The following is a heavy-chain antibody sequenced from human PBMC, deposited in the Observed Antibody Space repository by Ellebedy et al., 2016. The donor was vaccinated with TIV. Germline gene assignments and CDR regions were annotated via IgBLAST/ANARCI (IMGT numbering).Heavy chain of an antibody. Sequence: GESLKISCAASGFTFGSFAMHWVRQAPGKGLEWLSVISGDGRNTYHADSVKGRFTLTRDNSKKTLYLEMNRLRTEDTAVYYCAKGSSSGFNYDRVGLEYWGQGTLVTVSS. CDR2: ISGDGRNT. J-gene: IGHJ4*02. V-gene: IGHV3-23*01. CDR3: AKGSSSGFNYDRVGLEY. CDR1: GFTFGSFA. D-gene: IGHD3-22*01.